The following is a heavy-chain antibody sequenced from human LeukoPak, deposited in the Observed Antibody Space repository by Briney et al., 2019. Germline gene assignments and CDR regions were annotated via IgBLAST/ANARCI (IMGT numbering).Heavy chain of an antibody. D-gene: IGHD3-22*01. CDR2: IIPIFGTA. J-gene: IGHJ4*02. CDR3: AKDRKDFKHDSSGYYYVGNFDY. CDR1: GGTFSSYA. Sequence: SVKVSCKASGGTFSSYAISWLRQAPGQGLEWMGRIIPIFGTANYAQKFQGRVTITTDESTSPAYMELRSLKAEDTDGYYCAKDRKDFKHDSSGYYYVGNFDYWGQGTLVTVSS. V-gene: IGHV1-69*05.